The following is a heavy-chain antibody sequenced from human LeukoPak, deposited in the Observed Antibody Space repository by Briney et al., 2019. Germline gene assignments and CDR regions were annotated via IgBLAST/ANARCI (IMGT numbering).Heavy chain of an antibody. CDR2: MNPNSGNT. Sequence: ASVKVSCKASGYTFTSYDINWVRQATGQGLEWMGWMNPNSGNTGYAQKFQGRVTMTRNTSIGTAYTELSSLRSEDTAVYYCARAYSSSWPINYYYYYGMDVWGQGTTVTVSS. V-gene: IGHV1-8*01. CDR3: ARAYSSSWPINYYYYYGMDV. D-gene: IGHD6-13*01. J-gene: IGHJ6*02. CDR1: GYTFTSYD.